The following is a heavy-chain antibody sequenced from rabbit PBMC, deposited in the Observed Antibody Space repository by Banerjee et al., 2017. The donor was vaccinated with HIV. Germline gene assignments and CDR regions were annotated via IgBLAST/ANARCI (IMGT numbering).Heavy chain of an antibody. J-gene: IGHJ6*01. CDR3: ARDRDWTLDL. CDR2: ISTGGSA. D-gene: IGHD4-2*01. CDR1: GFSLSSYW. V-gene: IGHV1S25*01. Sequence: QEQLKETGGGLVQPGGSLTLSCKASGFSLSSYWMSWVRQAPGKGLEYIGTISTGGSAYYASWVNGRFTISKTSSTTVTLQMTSLTAADTATYFCARDRDWTLDLWGPGTLVTVS.